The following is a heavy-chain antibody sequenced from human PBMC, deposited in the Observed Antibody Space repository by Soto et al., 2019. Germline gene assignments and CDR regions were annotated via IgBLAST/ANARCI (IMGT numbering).Heavy chain of an antibody. CDR1: GGSISSSSYY. D-gene: IGHD5-12*01. V-gene: IGHV4-39*01. J-gene: IGHJ4*02. CDR2: FYYIGPT. CDR3: AIHSSVATIGRGQPDRGGMNYFFDY. Sequence: QLQLQESGPGLVKPSETLSLTCTVSGGSISSSSYYWGWIRQPPGKGLEWIGSFYYIGPTYYNPSLMSRVTMSVYTSKTQFDLKLSSVTAADTAVYYFAIHSSVATIGRGQPDRGGMNYFFDYWGQGTLVTVSS.